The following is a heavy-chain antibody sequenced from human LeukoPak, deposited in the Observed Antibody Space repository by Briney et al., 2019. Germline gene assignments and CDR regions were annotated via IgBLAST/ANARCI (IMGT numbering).Heavy chain of an antibody. J-gene: IGHJ6*02. D-gene: IGHD6-6*01. Sequence: GESLKISCKGSGYSFTNYWIGWVRQMPGKGLGWMGIIYPGDSDTRYSPSFQGQVTISADKSISTAYLQWSSLKASDTAMYYCARPSYSSSRYYYYGMDVWGQGTTVTVSS. CDR1: GYSFTNYW. CDR3: ARPSYSSSRYYYYGMDV. CDR2: IYPGDSDT. V-gene: IGHV5-51*01.